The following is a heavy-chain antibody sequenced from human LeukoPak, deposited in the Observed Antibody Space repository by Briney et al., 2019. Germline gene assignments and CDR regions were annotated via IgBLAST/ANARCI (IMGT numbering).Heavy chain of an antibody. CDR1: GDSVSSNSAS. V-gene: IGHV6-1*01. CDR2: TYYKSKWYN. J-gene: IGHJ4*02. D-gene: IGHD4-11*01. Sequence: SQTLSLTRVISGDSVSSNSASWNWIRQSPSRGLEWLGRTYYKSKWYNDYAVSVKSRITITPDTSKKQFSLQLNSVTPEDTAVYYCARGMRAHSNFPYFDYWGQGSRVTVSS. CDR3: ARGMRAHSNFPYFDY.